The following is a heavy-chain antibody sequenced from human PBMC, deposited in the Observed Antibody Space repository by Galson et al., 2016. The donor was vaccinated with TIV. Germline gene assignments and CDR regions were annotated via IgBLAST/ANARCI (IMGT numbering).Heavy chain of an antibody. CDR1: GGIFRSYA. J-gene: IGHJ5*02. CDR3: ARLPSYYGSGNHWLDP. D-gene: IGHD3-10*01. Sequence: PVKVSCKASGGIFRSYAISWVRQAPGQGLEWMGRIIAIFGTADYAQKFQGRVTITADESTNTAYMELSSLGSEDTAVYYCARLPSYYGSGNHWLDPWGQGTLVTVSS. V-gene: IGHV1-69*13. CDR2: IIAIFGTA.